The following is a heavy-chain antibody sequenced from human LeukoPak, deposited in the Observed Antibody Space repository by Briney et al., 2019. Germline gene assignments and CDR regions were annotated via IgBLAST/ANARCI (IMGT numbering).Heavy chain of an antibody. J-gene: IGHJ6*03. V-gene: IGHV1-69*04. D-gene: IGHD3-22*01. CDR2: IIPILGIA. CDR3: ASSRGLLHYYMDV. Sequence: ASVKVSCKASGGTFSSYAISWVRQAPGQGLEWMGRIIPILGIANYAQKFQGRVTITADESTTTVYMELSSLRSDDTAVYYCASSRGLLHYYMDVWGKGTTVTVSS. CDR1: GGTFSSYA.